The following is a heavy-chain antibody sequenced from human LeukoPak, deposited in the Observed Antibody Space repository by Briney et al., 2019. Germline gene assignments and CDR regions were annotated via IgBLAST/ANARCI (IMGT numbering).Heavy chain of an antibody. D-gene: IGHD2-8*02. Sequence: GASVRVSCKASGFPFTNYYTHWVRQAPGQGLEWVGLINPTGTSTNYAQKFRGRVTMTRDTSTTTVYMELSSLRSEDTAVYYCAREESGRYFDYWGQGTMACVSS. CDR1: GFPFTNYY. J-gene: IGHJ4*02. V-gene: IGHV1-46*01. CDR2: INPTGTST. CDR3: AREESGRYFDY.